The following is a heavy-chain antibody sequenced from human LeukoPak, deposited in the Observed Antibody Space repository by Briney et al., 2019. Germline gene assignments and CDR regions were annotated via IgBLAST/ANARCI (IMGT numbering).Heavy chain of an antibody. J-gene: IGHJ4*02. CDR2: IYYSGST. CDR3: ATSQGRELLFDY. D-gene: IGHD1-26*01. CDR1: GGSISSYY. V-gene: IGHV4-59*08. Sequence: PSETLSLTCTVSGGSISSYYWSWIRQPPEKGLEWIGYIYYSGSTNYNPSLKSRVTISVDTSKNQFSLKLSSVTAADTAVYYCATSQGRELLFDYWGQGTLVTVSS.